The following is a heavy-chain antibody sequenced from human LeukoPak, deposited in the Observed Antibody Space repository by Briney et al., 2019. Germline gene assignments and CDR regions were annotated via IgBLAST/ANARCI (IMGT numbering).Heavy chain of an antibody. Sequence: SETLSLICAVYGGSFSGYYWSWIRQPPGKGLEWIGEINHSGSTNYNPSLKSRVTISVDTSKNQFSLKLSSVTAADTAVYYCARGVAAAGTRWFDPWGQGTLVTVSS. CDR2: INHSGST. CDR3: ARGVAAAGTRWFDP. J-gene: IGHJ5*02. D-gene: IGHD6-13*01. CDR1: GGSFSGYY. V-gene: IGHV4-34*01.